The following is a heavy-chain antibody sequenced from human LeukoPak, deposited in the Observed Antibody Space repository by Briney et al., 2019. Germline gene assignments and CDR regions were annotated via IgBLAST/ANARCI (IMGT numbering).Heavy chain of an antibody. CDR2: ISASGGST. CDR1: GFTFSSYA. Sequence: SGGSLRLSCAASGFTFSSYAMSWVRQGPGKGLEWVSLISASGGSTYYADSVKGRFTISRDNSKNTVYLQMNSLRAEDTALYYCAKDIQGANWGQGTLVTVSS. J-gene: IGHJ4*02. CDR3: AKDIQGAN. D-gene: IGHD5-18*01. V-gene: IGHV3-23*01.